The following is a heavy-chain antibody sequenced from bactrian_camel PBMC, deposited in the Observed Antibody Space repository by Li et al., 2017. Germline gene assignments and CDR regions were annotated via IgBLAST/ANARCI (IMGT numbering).Heavy chain of an antibody. J-gene: IGHJ4*01. Sequence: DVQLVESGGGLVQPGGSLRLSCAVSGFTFSNYGMSWVRQAPGKGLEWVSGIRSDGRSTYYTESVMGRFTISRDNAKNTLYLELNSLKTEDTAMYYCAYGPTYYSGGYYYPPEYHYWGQGTQVTVS. D-gene: IGHD2*01. V-gene: IGHV3S40*01. CDR1: GFTFSNYG. CDR3: AYGPTYYSGGYYYPPEYHY. CDR2: IRSDGRST.